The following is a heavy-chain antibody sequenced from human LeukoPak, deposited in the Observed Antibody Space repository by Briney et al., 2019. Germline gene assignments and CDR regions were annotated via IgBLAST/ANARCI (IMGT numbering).Heavy chain of an antibody. J-gene: IGHJ3*02. CDR1: GGSFSGYY. V-gene: IGHV4-34*01. Sequence: PSETLSLTCAVYGGSFSGYYRSWIRQPPGKGLEWIGEINHSGSTNYNPSLKSRVTISVDTSKNQFSLKLSSVTAADTAVYYCARVSSPRDSSGYYLLPDAFDIWGQGTMVTVSS. D-gene: IGHD3-22*01. CDR2: INHSGST. CDR3: ARVSSPRDSSGYYLLPDAFDI.